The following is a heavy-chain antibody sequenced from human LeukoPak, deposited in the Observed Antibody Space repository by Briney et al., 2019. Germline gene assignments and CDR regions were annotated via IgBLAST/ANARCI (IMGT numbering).Heavy chain of an antibody. CDR1: GFPLSTYS. D-gene: IGHD6-19*01. Sequence: GGSLRLSCAASGFPLSTYSMNWVRQAPGKGLECVSAISGSGGSTYYADSVKGRFTISRDNSKNTLYLQMNSLRAEDTAVYYCAKAPGYSSGWPPYYFDYWGQGTLVTVSS. J-gene: IGHJ4*02. CDR2: ISGSGGST. CDR3: AKAPGYSSGWPPYYFDY. V-gene: IGHV3-23*01.